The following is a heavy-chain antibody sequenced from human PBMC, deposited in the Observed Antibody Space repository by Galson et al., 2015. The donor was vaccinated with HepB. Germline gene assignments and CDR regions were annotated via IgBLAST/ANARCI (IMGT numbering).Heavy chain of an antibody. CDR2: ISSSSSYT. CDR1: GFTFSSYA. J-gene: IGHJ4*02. V-gene: IGHV3-11*05. CDR3: ARDYAREVRGSPPGY. Sequence: SLRLSCAASGFTFSSYAMSWVRQAPGKGLEWVSYISSSSSYTNYADSVKGRFTISRDNAKNSLYLQMNSLRAEDTAVYYCARDYAREVRGSPPGYWGQGTLVTVSS. D-gene: IGHD3-10*01.